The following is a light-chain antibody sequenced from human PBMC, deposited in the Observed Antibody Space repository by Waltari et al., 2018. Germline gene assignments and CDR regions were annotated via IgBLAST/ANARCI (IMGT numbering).Light chain of an antibody. V-gene: IGKV1-39*01. Sequence: IHLTQSSSSLSSSFGDRVTLTCQTSQGISIYLNWYPQKPGKAPKLLIYAASLLQRGVPSRFSGRSAGTHYPLTISRLQREDAATYYCQQSYSAPLTFGQGTKVEIK. CDR2: AAS. J-gene: IGKJ1*01. CDR1: QGISIY. CDR3: QQSYSAPLT.